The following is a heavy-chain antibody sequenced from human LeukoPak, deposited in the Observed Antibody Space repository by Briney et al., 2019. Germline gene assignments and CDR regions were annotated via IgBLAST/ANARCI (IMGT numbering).Heavy chain of an antibody. V-gene: IGHV3-48*02. CDR1: GFTFTTYT. J-gene: IGHJ4*02. Sequence: PGGSLRLSCAASGFTFTTYTMNWVRQAPGKGLEWISYISSTSSTIEYADSVKGRFTISRDNAKNSLYLQMNSLRDEDTAVYYCARSRGNDYWGQGTLVTASS. CDR3: ARSRGNDY. CDR2: ISSTSSTI.